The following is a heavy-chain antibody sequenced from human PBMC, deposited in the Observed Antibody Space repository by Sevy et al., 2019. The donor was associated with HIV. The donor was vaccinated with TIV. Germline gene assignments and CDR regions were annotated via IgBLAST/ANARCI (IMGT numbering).Heavy chain of an antibody. CDR2: VSDDGSTK. D-gene: IGHD3-22*01. J-gene: IGHJ4*02. Sequence: GGSLRLSCAASGFTFNTYPLHWVRQAPGKGLEWVAVVSDDGSTKYYADSVKGRFTISRDNSKNTLYLQMNSLRAEDTAVYYCARPGISSGYLYYFDYWGQGTLVTVSS. CDR1: GFTFNTYP. V-gene: IGHV3-30*04. CDR3: ARPGISSGYLYYFDY.